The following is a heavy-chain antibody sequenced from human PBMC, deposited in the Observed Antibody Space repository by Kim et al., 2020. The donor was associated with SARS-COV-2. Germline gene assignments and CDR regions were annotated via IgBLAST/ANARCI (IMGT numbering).Heavy chain of an antibody. D-gene: IGHD3-22*01. Sequence: SVKGRYTISRNTDKHSLYLQMTSLRAEDTAVYYCATGNHYYYDSTHLDYWGQGTLVTVSS. J-gene: IGHJ4*02. CDR3: ATGNHYYYDSTHLDY. V-gene: IGHV3-7*04.